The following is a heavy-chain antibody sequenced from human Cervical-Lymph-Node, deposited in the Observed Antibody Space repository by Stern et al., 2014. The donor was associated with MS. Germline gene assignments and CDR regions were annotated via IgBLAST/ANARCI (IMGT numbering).Heavy chain of an antibody. CDR3: ARTNPLRFGNFHGIDI. CDR2: ISTYNGNT. Sequence: QVQLVQSGAEVKTPGASVKVSCKASGYKFSSYGLCWVRQAPGQGLEWMGRISTYNGNTNYAQRVQGRVTMTTDASTGTAYMELRSLRSDDTAVYFCARTNPLRFGNFHGIDIWGQGTAITVSS. D-gene: IGHD5-12*01. J-gene: IGHJ6*02. V-gene: IGHV1-18*01. CDR1: GYKFSSYG.